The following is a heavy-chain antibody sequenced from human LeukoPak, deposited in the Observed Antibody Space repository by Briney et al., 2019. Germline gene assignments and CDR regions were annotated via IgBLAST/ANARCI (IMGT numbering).Heavy chain of an antibody. CDR3: AKESVDTAMDN. CDR2: ISSSGSTI. D-gene: IGHD5-18*01. Sequence: GGSLRLSCAASGFTFSSYEMNWVRQAPGKGLEWVSYISSSGSTIYYADSVKGRFTISRDNAKNSLYLQMNSLRAEDTALYYCAKESVDTAMDNWGQGTLVTVSS. V-gene: IGHV3-48*03. J-gene: IGHJ4*02. CDR1: GFTFSSYE.